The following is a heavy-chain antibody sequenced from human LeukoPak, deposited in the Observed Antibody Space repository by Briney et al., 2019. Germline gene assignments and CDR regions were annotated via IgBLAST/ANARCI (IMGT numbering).Heavy chain of an antibody. CDR1: GYTFTSYG. D-gene: IGHD3-22*01. CDR2: ISAYNGNT. J-gene: IGHJ4*02. Sequence: ASVKVSCKASGYTFTSYGFSWVRQAPGQGLEWMGWISAYNGNTNYAQKLQGRVTMTTDTSTSTAYMELRSLRSDDTAVYYCARLALNYYDSSAPDYWGQGTLVTVSS. CDR3: ARLALNYYDSSAPDY. V-gene: IGHV1-18*01.